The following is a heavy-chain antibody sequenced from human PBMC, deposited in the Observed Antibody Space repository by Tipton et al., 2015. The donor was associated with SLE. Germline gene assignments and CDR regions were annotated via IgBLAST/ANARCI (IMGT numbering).Heavy chain of an antibody. CDR3: ARGDTIFGVIIGTFDI. CDR2: IIPIFGTA. Sequence: QVQLVQSGPEVKKPGSSVKVSCKASGGTFSSYAISWVRQAPGQGLEWMGGIIPIFGTANYAQKFQGRVTITTDESTSTAYMELSSLRSEDTAVYYCARGDTIFGVIIGTFDIWGQGTMVTVSS. V-gene: IGHV1-69*01. J-gene: IGHJ3*02. D-gene: IGHD3-3*01. CDR1: GGTFSSYA.